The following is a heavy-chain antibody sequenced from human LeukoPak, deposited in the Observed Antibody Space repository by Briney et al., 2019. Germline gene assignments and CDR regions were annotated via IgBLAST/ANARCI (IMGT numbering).Heavy chain of an antibody. J-gene: IGHJ4*02. V-gene: IGHV3-21*01. Sequence: PGGSLRLSCAASGFTFSSFSMNWVRQAPGKGLEWVSSISSSSSYIYYADSVKGRFTISRDNAKNSLYLQMNSLRAEDTAVYYCARQRGATWEIDYWGQETLVTVSS. CDR2: ISSSSSYI. D-gene: IGHD1-26*01. CDR3: ARQRGATWEIDY. CDR1: GFTFSSFS.